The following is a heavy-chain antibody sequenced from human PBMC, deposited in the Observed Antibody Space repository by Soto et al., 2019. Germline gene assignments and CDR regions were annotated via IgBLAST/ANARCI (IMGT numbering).Heavy chain of an antibody. J-gene: IGHJ3*02. V-gene: IGHV3-15*01. Sequence: GGSLRLSCAASGFPFTKAWMTWVRQAPGKGLEWVGRIRSKTSSETREYAAPVKGRFTISRDDSKNMLYLEMNSLKIEDTGVYYCTTDGFTGIVGIWGQGTMVSVSS. CDR3: TTDGFTGIVGI. CDR1: GFPFTKAW. D-gene: IGHD3-22*01. CDR2: IRSKTSSETR.